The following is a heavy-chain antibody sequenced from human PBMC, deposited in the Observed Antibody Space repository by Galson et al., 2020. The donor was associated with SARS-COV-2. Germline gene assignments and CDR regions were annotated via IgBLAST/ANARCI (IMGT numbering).Heavy chain of an antibody. J-gene: IGHJ4*02. D-gene: IGHD5-12*01. Sequence: GGSLRLSCVASGFSVSSKYMSWVRQAPGKGLEWVSVIFSGGGTYYADSVKGRFNISRDNSRNTLYLQMNSLRAEDTAVYYCAKFRGYEDFFDYWGQGTLVTVSS. V-gene: IGHV3-53*01. CDR3: AKFRGYEDFFDY. CDR1: GFSVSSKY. CDR2: IFSGGGT.